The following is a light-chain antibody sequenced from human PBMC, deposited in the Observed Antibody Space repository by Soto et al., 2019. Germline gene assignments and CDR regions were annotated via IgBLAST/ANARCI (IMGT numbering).Light chain of an antibody. J-gene: IGKJ1*01. Sequence: DIQMTQSPSALSASVGDRATITCRASQSISSWLAWYQQKPGKAPKLLIYDASSLESGVPSRFSGSGSGTEFTLTISSLQPDDFATYYCQQYNSYSQFGQGTKVDIK. CDR2: DAS. V-gene: IGKV1-5*01. CDR1: QSISSW. CDR3: QQYNSYSQ.